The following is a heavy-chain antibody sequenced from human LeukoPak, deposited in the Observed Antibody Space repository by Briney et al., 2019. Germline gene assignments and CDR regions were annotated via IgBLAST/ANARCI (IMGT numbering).Heavy chain of an antibody. V-gene: IGHV1-18*01. D-gene: IGHD5-12*01. J-gene: IGHJ4*02. CDR3: ARGLRGYSGYDYSFDY. Sequence: ASVKVSCKASGYTFTSYGISWVRQAPGQGLEWMGWISAYNGNTNYAQKLQGRVTMTTDTPTSTAYMELRSLRSDDTAVYYCARGLRGYSGYDYSFDYWGQGTLVTVSS. CDR2: ISAYNGNT. CDR1: GYTFTSYG.